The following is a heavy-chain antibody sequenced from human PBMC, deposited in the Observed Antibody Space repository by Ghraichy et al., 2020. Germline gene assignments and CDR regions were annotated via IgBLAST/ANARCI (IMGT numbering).Heavy chain of an antibody. CDR2: ISYDGTNK. CDR1: GFTFSSYG. V-gene: IGHV3-30*18. CDR3: AKGGRGWPPQFYYFGMDV. D-gene: IGHD5-24*01. J-gene: IGHJ6*02. Sequence: GESLNISCAASGFTFSSYGIHWVRQAPGKWLEWVSVISYDGTNKYYADSVKGRFTISRDNFKNTQYLQMNSLRAEDTALYYCAKGGRGWPPQFYYFGMDVWGQGTTVTVSS.